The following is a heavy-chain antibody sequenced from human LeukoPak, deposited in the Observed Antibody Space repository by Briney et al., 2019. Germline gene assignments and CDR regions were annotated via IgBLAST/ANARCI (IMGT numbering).Heavy chain of an antibody. CDR2: ISGSGGNT. CDR1: GFTFSSYG. CDR3: AKNYSDYVSGAFDI. J-gene: IGHJ3*02. V-gene: IGHV3-23*01. D-gene: IGHD4-11*01. Sequence: GGSLRLSCAASGFTFSSYGMTWVRQAPGKGLEWVSAISGSGGNTYYADSVKGRFTISRDNSKNTLSVQMDSLRAEDTAVYYCAKNYSDYVSGAFDIWGQGTMVTVSS.